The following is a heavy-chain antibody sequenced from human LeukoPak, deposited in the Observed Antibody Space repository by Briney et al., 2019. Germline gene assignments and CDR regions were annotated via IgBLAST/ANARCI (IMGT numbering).Heavy chain of an antibody. V-gene: IGHV1-69*05. Sequence: RASVKVSCKASGGTFNSYAISWVRQAPGQGLEWMGGIIPIFGTANYAQKFQGRVTITTDESTSTAYMELSSLRSEDTAVYYCATRDRWLQFPFDYWGQGTLVTVSS. CDR3: ATRDRWLQFPFDY. CDR2: IIPIFGTA. D-gene: IGHD5-24*01. CDR1: GGTFNSYA. J-gene: IGHJ4*02.